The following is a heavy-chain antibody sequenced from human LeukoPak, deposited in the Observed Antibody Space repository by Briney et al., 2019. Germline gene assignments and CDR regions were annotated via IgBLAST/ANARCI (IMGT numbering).Heavy chain of an antibody. CDR1: GYTFTDYY. V-gene: IGHV1-2*02. Sequence: GASVKVSCKASGYTFTDYYIHWVRQAPGQGLEWMGWINPNSGDTDYAQKFQGRVTMTRDTSISTAYMELSRLRSDDTAMYYCATTSGYYENCFDPWGQGTLVTVSS. D-gene: IGHD3-22*01. CDR3: ATTSGYYENCFDP. CDR2: INPNSGDT. J-gene: IGHJ5*02.